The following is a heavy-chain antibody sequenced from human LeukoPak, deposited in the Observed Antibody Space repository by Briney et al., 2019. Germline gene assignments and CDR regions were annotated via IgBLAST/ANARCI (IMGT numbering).Heavy chain of an antibody. Sequence: SETLSLTCTVPGGSISSYYWSWIRQPPGKGLEWIGYIYYSGSTNYNPSLKSRVTISVDTSKNQFSLKLSSVTAADTAVYYCARENCGGECSSHAFDIWGQGTMVTVSS. J-gene: IGHJ3*02. CDR3: ARENCGGECSSHAFDI. V-gene: IGHV4-59*01. CDR2: IYYSGST. CDR1: GGSISSYY. D-gene: IGHD2-21*01.